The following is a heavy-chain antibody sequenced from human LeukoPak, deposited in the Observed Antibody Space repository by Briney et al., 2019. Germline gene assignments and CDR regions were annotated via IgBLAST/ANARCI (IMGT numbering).Heavy chain of an antibody. D-gene: IGHD3-10*01. CDR2: INSDGSST. CDR3: AREPYYYGSGDLYYYMDV. J-gene: IGHJ6*03. CDR1: GFTFSSYW. Sequence: GGSLRLSCAASGFTFSSYWMHWVRQAPGKGLVWVSRINSDGSSTSYADSVKGRFTISRDNAKNTLYLQMNSLRAEDTAVYYCAREPYYYGSGDLYYYMDVWGKGTTVTISS. V-gene: IGHV3-74*01.